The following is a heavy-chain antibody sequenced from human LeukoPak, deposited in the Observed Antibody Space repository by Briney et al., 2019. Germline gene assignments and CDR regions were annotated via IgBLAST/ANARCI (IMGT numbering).Heavy chain of an antibody. CDR2: INHSGST. V-gene: IGHV4-34*01. CDR3: ARYLIAPYYYDSSGYYSFDY. D-gene: IGHD3-22*01. Sequence: SETLSLTCAVYGGSFSGYYWSWIRQPPGKGLEWIGEINHSGSTNYNPSLKSRVTISVDTSKNQFSLKLSSVTAADTAVYYCARYLIAPYYYDSSGYYSFDYWGQGTLVTVS. CDR1: GGSFSGYY. J-gene: IGHJ4*02.